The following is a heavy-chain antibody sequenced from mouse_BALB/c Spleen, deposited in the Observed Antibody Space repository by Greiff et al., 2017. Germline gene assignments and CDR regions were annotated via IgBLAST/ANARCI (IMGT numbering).Heavy chain of an antibody. CDR1: GYSITSDYA. Sequence: EVKLMESGPGLVKPSQSLSLTCTVSGYSITSDYAWKWLRQFPGKKLEWMGYISYSGSTSYNPSLTSRITITRDTSKNQFFLQLNSVTTEDTATYYCARNGNDVNWYFDVWGAGTTVTVSS. CDR2: ISYSGST. CDR3: ARNGNDVNWYFDV. D-gene: IGHD2-2*01. J-gene: IGHJ1*01. V-gene: IGHV3-2*02.